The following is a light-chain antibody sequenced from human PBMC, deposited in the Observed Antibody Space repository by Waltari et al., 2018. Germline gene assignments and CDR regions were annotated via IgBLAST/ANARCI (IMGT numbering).Light chain of an antibody. Sequence: DIQMTQSPSSLSASVGDRVTISCQASQDIDNYLNWYQQKPGKAPKLLIYDASGLEPGVPSRFSGGGSGTDFTFTISSLQPEDIGTYYCQQYDHVPFTFGPGTKVDLK. CDR1: QDIDNY. CDR2: DAS. CDR3: QQYDHVPFT. V-gene: IGKV1-33*01. J-gene: IGKJ3*01.